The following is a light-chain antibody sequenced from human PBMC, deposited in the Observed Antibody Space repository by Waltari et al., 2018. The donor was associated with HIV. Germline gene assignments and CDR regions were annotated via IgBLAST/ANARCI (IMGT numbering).Light chain of an antibody. J-gene: IGKJ1*01. Sequence: IVMTHSPDSLAVSLGARATINCTSSHSVLYYSNNRNYLAWYQQKPGQSPNLLIYWASTRESGVPDRFSGSGSGTDFTLTISSLQAEDVAVYYCQQYHSIPWTFGHGTKVEIK. V-gene: IGKV4-1*01. CDR3: QQYHSIPWT. CDR2: WAS. CDR1: HSVLYYSNNRNY.